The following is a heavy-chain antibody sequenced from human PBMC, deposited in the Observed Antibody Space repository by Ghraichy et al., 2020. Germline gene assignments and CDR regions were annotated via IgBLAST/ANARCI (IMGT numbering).Heavy chain of an antibody. D-gene: IGHD4-17*01. V-gene: IGHV3-33*01. CDR3: ARVPSEYGDYGPFDY. Sequence: GSLRLSCAASGFTFSSYGMHWVRQAPGKGLEWVAVIWYDGSNKYYADSVKGRFTISRDNSKNTLYLQMNSLRAEDTAVYYCARVPSEYGDYGPFDYWGQGTLVTVSS. CDR1: GFTFSSYG. CDR2: IWYDGSNK. J-gene: IGHJ4*02.